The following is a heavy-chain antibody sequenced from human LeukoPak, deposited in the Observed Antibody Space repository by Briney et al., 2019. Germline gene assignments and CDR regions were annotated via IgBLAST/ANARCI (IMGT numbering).Heavy chain of an antibody. J-gene: IGHJ5*02. CDR2: INPNSGGT. V-gene: IGHV1-2*02. Sequence: ASVKVSCTASGYTFTGYYMHWVRQAPGQGLEWMGWINPNSGGTNYAQKFQGRVTMTRDTSISTAYMELSRLRSDDTAVYYCARDPKLLWFGELGNNWFDPWGQGTLVTVSS. CDR1: GYTFTGYY. CDR3: ARDPKLLWFGELGNNWFDP. D-gene: IGHD3-10*01.